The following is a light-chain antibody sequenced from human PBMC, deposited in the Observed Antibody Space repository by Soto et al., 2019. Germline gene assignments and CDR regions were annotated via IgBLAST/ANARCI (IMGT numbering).Light chain of an antibody. CDR1: QNVANNY. J-gene: IGKJ1*01. CDR2: GAS. V-gene: IGKV3-20*01. CDR3: QQYGTTPWT. Sequence: EIVLTQSPGTLSLSPGERATLSCRASQNVANNYLAWFRQKPGQTPRLLIFGASSRAAGIPDRFSGSGSGTDFTLTTSSLEPEDFAVFYCQQYGTTPWTFGQGTKV.